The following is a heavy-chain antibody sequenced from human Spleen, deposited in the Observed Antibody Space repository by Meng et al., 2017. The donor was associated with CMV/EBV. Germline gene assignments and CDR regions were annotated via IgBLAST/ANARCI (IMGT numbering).Heavy chain of an antibody. D-gene: IGHD4-23*01. CDR1: GFSLSTSGVG. CDR3: AHWQLNFDY. V-gene: IGHV2-5*02. J-gene: IGHJ4*02. Sequence: LTCTFAGFSLSTSGVGLGWIRQPPGKDLEWLALIYWDDDKRYSPSLKNRLTITKDTSKNQVVLRMTNMDPVDTATYYCAHWQLNFDYWGQGTLVTVSS. CDR2: IYWDDDK.